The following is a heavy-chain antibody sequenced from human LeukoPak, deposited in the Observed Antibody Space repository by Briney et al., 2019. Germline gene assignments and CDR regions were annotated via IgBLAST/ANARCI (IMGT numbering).Heavy chain of an antibody. CDR2: INHSGST. V-gene: IGHV4-34*01. J-gene: IGHJ4*02. CDR1: GGSFSGYY. Sequence: PSETLSLTCAVYGGSFSGYYWSRIRQPPGKGLEWIGEINHSGSTNYNPSLKSRVTISVDTSKNQFSLKLSSVTAADTAVYYCASTGDTAMLYDYWGQGTLVTVSS. CDR3: ASTGDTAMLYDY. D-gene: IGHD5-18*01.